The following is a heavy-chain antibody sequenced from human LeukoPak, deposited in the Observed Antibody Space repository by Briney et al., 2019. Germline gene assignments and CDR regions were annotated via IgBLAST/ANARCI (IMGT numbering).Heavy chain of an antibody. CDR3: AREYCSGGSCYTDY. CDR1: GFTVSSNY. V-gene: IGHV3-66*01. Sequence: PGGSLRLSCAASGFTVSSNYMSWVRQAPGKGLEWVSDIYSGGSTYYADSVKGRFTISRDNSKNTLYLQMNSLRAEDTAVYYCAREYCSGGSCYTDYWGQGTLVTVSS. J-gene: IGHJ4*02. D-gene: IGHD2-15*01. CDR2: IYSGGST.